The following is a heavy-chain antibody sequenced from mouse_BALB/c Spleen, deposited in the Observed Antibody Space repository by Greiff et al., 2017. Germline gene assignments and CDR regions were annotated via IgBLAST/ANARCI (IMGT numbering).Heavy chain of an antibody. D-gene: IGHD2-4*01. J-gene: IGHJ2*01. CDR2: ISYSGST. Sequence: EVQLQESGPGLVKPSQSLSLTCTVTGYSITSDYAWNWIRQFPGNKLEWMGYISYSGSTSYNPSLKSRISITRDTSKNQFFLQLNSVTTEDTATYYCARADYDGDGFDYWGQGTTLTVSS. CDR3: ARADYDGDGFDY. V-gene: IGHV3-2*02. CDR1: GYSITSDYA.